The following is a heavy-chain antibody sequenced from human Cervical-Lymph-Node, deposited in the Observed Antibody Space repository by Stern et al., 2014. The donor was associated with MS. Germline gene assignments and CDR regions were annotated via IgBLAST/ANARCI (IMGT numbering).Heavy chain of an antibody. V-gene: IGHV3-33*01. J-gene: IGHJ4*02. CDR1: GFTFSSYG. CDR3: ARVLSGYDSPDY. CDR2: IWYDGSNK. D-gene: IGHD5-12*01. Sequence: VQLVESGGGVVQPGRSLRLSCAASGFTFSSYGMHWVRQAPGKGLEWVAVIWYDGSNKYYADYVKGRFTISRDNSKNTLYLQMNSLRAEDTAVYYCARVLSGYDSPDYWGQGTLVTVSS.